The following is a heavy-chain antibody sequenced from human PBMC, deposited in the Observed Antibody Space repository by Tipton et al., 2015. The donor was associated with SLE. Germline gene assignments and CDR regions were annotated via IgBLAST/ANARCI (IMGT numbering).Heavy chain of an antibody. V-gene: IGHV4-38-2*01. CDR2: VYQGGRT. D-gene: IGHD5-18*01. J-gene: IGHJ4*02. CDR3: ARGGKLDTGIVY. Sequence: GLVKPSGTLSLTCSVSGYSINSDYYWGWIRQSPGKGLEWIGNVYQGGRTYYNPSLKTPVAISVDTSKNQFSLKLSSVTAADTAVYYCARGGKLDTGIVYWGQGALVTVSS. CDR1: GYSINSDYY.